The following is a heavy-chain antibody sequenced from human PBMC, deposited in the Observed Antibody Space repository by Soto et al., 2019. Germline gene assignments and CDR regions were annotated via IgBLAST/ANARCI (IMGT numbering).Heavy chain of an antibody. J-gene: IGHJ4*02. CDR3: ARRGSGSYSDY. Sequence: PSETLSLTCTVSGGSISISSYYWCWIRQPPGKGLEWIGSIYYSGSTYYNPSLKSRVTISVDTSKNQFSLKLSSVTAADTAVYYCARRGSGSYSDYWGQGTQVTVSS. V-gene: IGHV4-39*01. D-gene: IGHD3-10*01. CDR1: GGSISISSYY. CDR2: IYYSGST.